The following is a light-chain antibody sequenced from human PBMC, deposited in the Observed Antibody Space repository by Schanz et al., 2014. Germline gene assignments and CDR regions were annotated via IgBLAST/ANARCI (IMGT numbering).Light chain of an antibody. CDR3: QQYDDLYT. Sequence: DIQMTQSPSSLSASVGDRVTITCQASQDISNYLNWYQQKPGKAPKLLIYDASNLETGVPSRFSGRGSGTDFTFTISSLQPEDIATYYCQQYDDLYTFGHGTKLEIK. J-gene: IGKJ2*01. V-gene: IGKV1-33*01. CDR2: DAS. CDR1: QDISNY.